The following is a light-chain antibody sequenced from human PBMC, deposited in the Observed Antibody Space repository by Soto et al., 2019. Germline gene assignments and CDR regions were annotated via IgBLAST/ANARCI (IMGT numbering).Light chain of an antibody. CDR1: QSISTF. CDR2: GAS. V-gene: IGKV1-39*01. CDR3: QQCFSTPLLT. J-gene: IGKJ4*01. Sequence: DIPMTQSPSSLSASVGDRVTITCRASQSISTFLNWYQQKPGKAPKLLIYGASNLESGFPSTCSGSGSWTDFTLTISSLQPEDFAAYYCQQCFSTPLLTFGGGTKVEIK.